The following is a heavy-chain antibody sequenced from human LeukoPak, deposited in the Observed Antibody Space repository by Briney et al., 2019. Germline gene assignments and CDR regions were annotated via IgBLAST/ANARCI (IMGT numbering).Heavy chain of an antibody. V-gene: IGHV3-7*01. J-gene: IGHJ4*02. CDR1: GFTFSSYW. CDR3: LRGSSGYYGHFDY. Sequence: GGSLRLSCAASGFTFSSYWVSWVRQAPGKGLEWVANIKQDGSEKYYVDSVKGRFTISRDNAKNSLYLQMNSLRAEDTAVYYCLRGSSGYYGHFDYWGQGTLVTVSS. D-gene: IGHD3-22*01. CDR2: IKQDGSEK.